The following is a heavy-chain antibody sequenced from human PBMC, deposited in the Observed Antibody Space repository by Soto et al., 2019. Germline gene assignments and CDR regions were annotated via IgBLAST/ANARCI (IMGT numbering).Heavy chain of an antibody. CDR2: IYPGDSDT. CDR3: ARRGSSSPSYNFDF. CDR1: GYSFTNYW. J-gene: IGHJ4*02. D-gene: IGHD6-13*01. V-gene: IGHV5-51*01. Sequence: GESLKISCNGSGYSFTNYWIGWVRQMPGRGLEWMGIIYPGDSDTRYSPSFEGQVTISADKSISTAYLQWSSLKDSDTAIYYCARRGSSSPSYNFDFWGQGTPVTVS.